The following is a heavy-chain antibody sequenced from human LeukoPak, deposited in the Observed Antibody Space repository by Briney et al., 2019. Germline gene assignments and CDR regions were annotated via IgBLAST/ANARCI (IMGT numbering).Heavy chain of an antibody. CDR1: GYTFTSYG. D-gene: IGHD6-13*01. J-gene: IGHJ4*02. CDR3: ARVRPYSSSWYSRYYFDY. CDR2: ISAYNGNT. Sequence: GASVKVSCKASGYTFTSYGISWVRQAPGQGLEWMGWISAYNGNTNYAQKLQGRVTMTTDTSTSTAYMELRSLRSDDTAVHYCARVRPYSSSWYSRYYFDYWGQGTLVTVSS. V-gene: IGHV1-18*01.